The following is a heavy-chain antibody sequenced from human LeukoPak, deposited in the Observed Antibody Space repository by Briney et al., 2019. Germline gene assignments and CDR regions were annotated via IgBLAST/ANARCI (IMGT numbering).Heavy chain of an antibody. CDR1: GFTVSSNY. CDR2: IYSGGST. Sequence: GGSLRLSCAASGFTVSSNYMSWVRQAPGKGLEWVSVIYSGGSTYYADSVKGRFTISRDNSKNTLYLQMNSLRAEDTAVYYCARVTDYDFWSGYLYWGQGTRVTVSA. CDR3: ARVTDYDFWSGYLY. D-gene: IGHD3-3*01. J-gene: IGHJ4*02. V-gene: IGHV3-66*02.